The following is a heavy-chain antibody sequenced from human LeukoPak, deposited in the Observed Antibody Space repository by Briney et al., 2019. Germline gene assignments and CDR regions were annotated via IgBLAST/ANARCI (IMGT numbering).Heavy chain of an antibody. CDR2: IYYTGIT. D-gene: IGHD5/OR15-5a*01. CDR1: GGSISSSSYY. Sequence: PSETLSLTCTVSGGSISSSSYYWGWIRQPPGKGLEGIGSIYYTGITYFSPSLKSRVPVSEDTSKSQLSLKLSSVTAADTAVYYCARLPTSTSGYYYYYMDVWGKGTTVAVSS. CDR3: ARLPTSTSGYYYYYMDV. V-gene: IGHV4-39*01. J-gene: IGHJ6*03.